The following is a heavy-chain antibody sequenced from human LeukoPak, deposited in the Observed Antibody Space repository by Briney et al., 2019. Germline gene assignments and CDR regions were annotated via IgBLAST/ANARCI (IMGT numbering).Heavy chain of an antibody. CDR3: ATPKQKGNAFDI. CDR1: GGTFSSYA. J-gene: IGHJ3*02. CDR2: IIPIFGTA. D-gene: IGHD3-10*01. Sequence: SVKVSCKASGGTFSSYAISWVRQAPGQGLEWMGGIIPIFGTANYAQKFQGRVTITTDESTSTAYMELCSLRSEDTAVYYCATPKQKGNAFDIWGQGTMVTVSS. V-gene: IGHV1-69*05.